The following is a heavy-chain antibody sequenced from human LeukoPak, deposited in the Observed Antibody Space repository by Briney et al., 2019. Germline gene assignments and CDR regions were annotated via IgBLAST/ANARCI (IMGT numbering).Heavy chain of an antibody. D-gene: IGHD3-10*01. J-gene: IGHJ4*02. CDR1: GYTFTSYY. Sequence: ASVKVSCKASGYTFTSYYMHWVRQAPGQGLEWMGIINPSGGSTSYAQKFQGRVTMTTDTSTSTAHMELRSLGSDDTAVYYCARDSYYAAKENDYWGQGTLVTVSS. V-gene: IGHV1-46*01. CDR2: INPSGGST. CDR3: ARDSYYAAKENDY.